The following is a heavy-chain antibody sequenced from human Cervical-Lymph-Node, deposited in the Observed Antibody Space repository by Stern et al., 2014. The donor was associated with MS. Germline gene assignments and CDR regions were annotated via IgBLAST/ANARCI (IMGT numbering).Heavy chain of an antibody. D-gene: IGHD6-19*01. V-gene: IGHV5-51*01. CDR3: ARLEAVTALSYFDF. CDR2: IYPGDSGT. CDR1: GYSFTKYW. J-gene: IGHJ4*02. Sequence: EVQLGQSRAEGKKPGESLKISCKGSGYSFTKYWLGWVRQMPGKGLDWMGIIYPGDSGTRYSPSFQGQVTISADKSISTAYLQWSSLKASDTAMYYCARLEAVTALSYFDFWGQGTLVTVSS.